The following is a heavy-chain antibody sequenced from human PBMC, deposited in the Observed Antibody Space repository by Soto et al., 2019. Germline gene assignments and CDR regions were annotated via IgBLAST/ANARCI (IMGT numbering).Heavy chain of an antibody. V-gene: IGHV4-39*07. D-gene: IGHD4-17*01. Sequence: SETLSLTCTVSGGSISSSSYYWGWIRQPPGKGLEWIGTLYFGGSTNYNPSLKSRVTISVDTSKNQFSLKLSSVTAADTAVYYCASVSYGDFSHNYYMDVWGKGTTVTVSS. CDR3: ASVSYGDFSHNYYMDV. CDR1: GGSISSSSYY. CDR2: LYFGGST. J-gene: IGHJ6*03.